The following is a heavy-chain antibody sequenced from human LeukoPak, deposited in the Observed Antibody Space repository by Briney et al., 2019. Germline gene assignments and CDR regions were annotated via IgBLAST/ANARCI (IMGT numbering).Heavy chain of an antibody. J-gene: IGHJ3*02. CDR2: IYPGDSDS. CDR1: GYSFSSYW. CDR3: ARRLGGADVFDI. Sequence: GESLKISCKGSGYSFSSYWIAWVRQMPGKGLEWMGIIYPGDSDSKYSRSFQGQVTTSADKSINTAYLQWSSLKASDSAMYYCARRLGGADVFDIWGQGTMVTVSS. V-gene: IGHV5-51*01. D-gene: IGHD3-16*01.